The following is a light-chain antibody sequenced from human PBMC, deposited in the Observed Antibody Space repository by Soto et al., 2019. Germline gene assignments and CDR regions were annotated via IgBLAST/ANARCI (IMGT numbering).Light chain of an antibody. V-gene: IGKV3-15*01. CDR3: QQYNNWPPVT. CDR2: GAS. CDR1: QSVSSN. Sequence: EIVMTQSPATLSVSPGERATLSCRASQSVSSNLAWYQQKPGQAPRLLIYGASTRATGLPARFSGSGSGTEFPLNHRSLPSEDFASYYRQQYNNWPPVTFCQGTKPEIK. J-gene: IGKJ2*01.